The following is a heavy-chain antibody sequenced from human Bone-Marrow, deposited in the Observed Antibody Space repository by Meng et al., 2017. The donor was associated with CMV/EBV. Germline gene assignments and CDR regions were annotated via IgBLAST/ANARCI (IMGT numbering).Heavy chain of an antibody. CDR1: GDTFSNYA. CDR3: ARVRVTATTQYKENWFDP. D-gene: IGHD1-1*01. V-gene: IGHV1-69*05. CDR2: IIPMFGTT. J-gene: IGHJ5*02. Sequence: SVKVSCKASGDTFSNYAFSWVRQAPGQGLEWMGGIIPMFGTTNYAQKFQGRVTIRTDESTTTAYMELSSLRSNDTAVYYCARVRVTATTQYKENWFDPLGQGTLVTVSS.